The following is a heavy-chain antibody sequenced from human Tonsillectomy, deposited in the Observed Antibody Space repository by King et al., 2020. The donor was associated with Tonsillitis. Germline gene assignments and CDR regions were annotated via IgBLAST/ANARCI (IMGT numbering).Heavy chain of an antibody. J-gene: IGHJ3*02. V-gene: IGHV3-73*02. CDR1: GFTFSGSA. CDR3: TRGFGVGSDAFDI. CDR2: IRSKANSYAT. D-gene: IGHD3-3*01. Sequence: VQLVESGGGLVQPGGSLKLSCAASGFTFSGSAMHWVRQASGKGLEWVGRIRSKANSYATAYAASVKGRFTISRDDSKNTAYLQMNSLKTEDTAVYYGTRGFGVGSDAFDIWANRQWSPSLQ.